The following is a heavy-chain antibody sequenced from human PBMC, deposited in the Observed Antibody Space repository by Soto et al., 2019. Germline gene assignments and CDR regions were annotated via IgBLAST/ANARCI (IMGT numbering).Heavy chain of an antibody. J-gene: IGHJ4*02. V-gene: IGHV1-69*13. CDR2: IIPMFGST. D-gene: IGHD5-12*01. Sequence: ASVKVSCKASGGTFSHSTVAWVRQAPGHRPEWMGMIIPMFGSTNSAQKFRDRVTFSADAYTNTAYMELSSLRSEDTAVYYCATPSGLLGQYSALPDNWGQGTLVTVSS. CDR3: ATPSGLLGQYSALPDN. CDR1: GGTFSHST.